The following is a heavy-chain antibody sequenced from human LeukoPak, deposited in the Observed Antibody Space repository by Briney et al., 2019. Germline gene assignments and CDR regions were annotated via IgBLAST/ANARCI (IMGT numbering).Heavy chain of an antibody. D-gene: IGHD6-19*01. CDR2: IGGSGETI. J-gene: IGHJ3*01. V-gene: IGHV3-23*01. Sequence: AGGSRSLPCEAPGLPFRAYPMSGVGRAPGKGRGWVSVIGGSGETIYYADSVKGRFTISRDNSRRTLYLQMNGLRADDTAVYYCAKDRTRGWYLGYDAFDVWGQGTMVTVSS. CDR3: AKDRTRGWYLGYDAFDV. CDR1: GLPFRAYP.